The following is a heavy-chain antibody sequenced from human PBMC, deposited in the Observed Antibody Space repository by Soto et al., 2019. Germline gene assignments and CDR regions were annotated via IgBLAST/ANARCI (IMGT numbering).Heavy chain of an antibody. CDR3: ASGRVPALLDY. CDR2: IYYSGST. V-gene: IGHV4-59*01. Sequence: SETLSLTCIFAVGSISSYYWNWIRQRPGKGLEWIGYIYYSGSTNYTPSLKSRVTISVDTSKNQFSLKLSSVTAADPAVYYCASGRVPALLDYWGQGTMVTASS. CDR1: VGSISSYY. J-gene: IGHJ4*02. D-gene: IGHD2-2*01.